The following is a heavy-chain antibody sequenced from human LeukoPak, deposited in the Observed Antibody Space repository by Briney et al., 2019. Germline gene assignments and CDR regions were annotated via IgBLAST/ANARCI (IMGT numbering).Heavy chain of an antibody. CDR2: ISGSGGST. CDR1: GFTFRTYA. Sequence: PGGSLRLSCAASGFTFRTYAMTWVRQAPGKGLEWVSAISGSGGSTYYADSVKGRFTISRDNSKNTLYLQMNSLRAEDTAVYYCAKEGLLWFGEFDDYWGQGTLVTVSS. V-gene: IGHV3-23*01. CDR3: AKEGLLWFGEFDDY. D-gene: IGHD3-10*01. J-gene: IGHJ4*02.